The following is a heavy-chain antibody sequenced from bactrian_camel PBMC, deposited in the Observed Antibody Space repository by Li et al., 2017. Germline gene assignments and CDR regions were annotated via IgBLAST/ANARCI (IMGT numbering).Heavy chain of an antibody. J-gene: IGHJ6*01. Sequence: QVQLVESGGGSVQAGGSLRLSCVASGDTDSINYMGWFRQAAGKEREGVAAISTGGLIPAYADSVRGRFTISLDNAKNTLYLQMNALKPEDTAMYYCAAGTWTWRGCAWSESDFGYWGQGTQVTVSS. CDR1: GDTDSINY. V-gene: IGHV3S54*01. CDR2: ISTGGLIP. CDR3: AAGTWTWRGCAWSESDFGY. D-gene: IGHD1*01.